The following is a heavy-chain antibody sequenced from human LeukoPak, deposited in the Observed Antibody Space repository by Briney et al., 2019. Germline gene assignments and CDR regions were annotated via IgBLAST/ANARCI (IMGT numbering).Heavy chain of an antibody. V-gene: IGHV3-72*01. D-gene: IGHD3-16*01. J-gene: IGHJ4*02. CDR1: GFTLTDHY. CDR3: ARLYYESAIHHPFDY. Sequence: GGSLRLSCAASGFTLTDHYVDWVRQAPGKGLEWVGRIRDKRGRYTTEFAAAVRGRFTISRDEPKNSLYLQMNSLRTEDSAVYYCARLYYESAIHHPFDYWGQGTLATVSS. CDR2: IRDKRGRYTT.